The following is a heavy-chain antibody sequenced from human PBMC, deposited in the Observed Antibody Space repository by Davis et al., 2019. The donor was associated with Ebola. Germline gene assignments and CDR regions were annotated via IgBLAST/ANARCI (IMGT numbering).Heavy chain of an antibody. CDR2: IRSKVNSYAT. J-gene: IGHJ4*02. CDR1: GFTFSGLA. CDR3: ICSQQPFDY. D-gene: IGHD3-10*02. Sequence: GGSLRLSCAASGFTFSGLAMHWVRQASGKGLEWVGRIRSKVNSYATAYAASVKGRFTISRDDSKNTAYLQMNSLKTEDTAVYYCICSQQPFDYWGQGTLVTVSS. V-gene: IGHV3-73*01.